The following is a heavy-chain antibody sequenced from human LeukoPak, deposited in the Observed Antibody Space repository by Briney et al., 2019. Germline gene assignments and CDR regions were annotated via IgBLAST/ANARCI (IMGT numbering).Heavy chain of an antibody. CDR1: GGSISSSSYY. CDR2: IYYSGST. CDR3: AREVAAAGTGGVDP. D-gene: IGHD6-13*01. V-gene: IGHV4-39*07. Sequence: SETLSLTCTVSGGSISSSSYYWGWIRQPPGKGLEWIGSIYYSGSTYYNPSLKSRVTISVDTSKNQFSLKLSSVTAANTAVYYCAREVAAAGTGGVDPWGQGTLVTVSS. J-gene: IGHJ5*02.